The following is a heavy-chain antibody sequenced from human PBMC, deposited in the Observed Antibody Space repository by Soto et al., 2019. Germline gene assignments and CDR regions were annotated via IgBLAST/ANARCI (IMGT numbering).Heavy chain of an antibody. V-gene: IGHV4-30-2*01. CDR1: GGSISSGGYS. J-gene: IGHJ4*02. Sequence: QLQLQESGSGLVKPSQTLSLTCAVSGGSISSGGYSWSWIRQPPGKGLEWIGYIYHSGSTYYNPSLQSRVTIAVDRSKNQFSLKRSSVTAADTAVDYCAAGGGLPRYYWGQGTLVTVSS. CDR3: AAGGGLPRYY. D-gene: IGHD5-12*01. CDR2: IYHSGST.